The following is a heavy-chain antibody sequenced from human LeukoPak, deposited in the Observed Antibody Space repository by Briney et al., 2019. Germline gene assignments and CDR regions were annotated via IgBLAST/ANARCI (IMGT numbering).Heavy chain of an antibody. CDR3: ARYTANTAGYSFDF. V-gene: IGHV4-38-2*02. Sequence: NPSETLSLTCTVSGYSISSGYYWSWIRQPPGQGLEWIATIHHSGVTYYNLSLKSRVTMSVDTSKNQFSLKLASVTAASTAVYYCARYTANTAGYSFDFWGQGALVTVSS. CDR1: GYSISSGYY. CDR2: IHHSGVT. D-gene: IGHD3-22*01. J-gene: IGHJ4*02.